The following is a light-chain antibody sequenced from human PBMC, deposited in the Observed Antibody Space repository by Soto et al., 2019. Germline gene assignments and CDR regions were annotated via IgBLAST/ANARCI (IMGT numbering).Light chain of an antibody. J-gene: IGKJ1*01. V-gene: IGKV3-15*01. CDR2: GAS. Sequence: EILMTQSPATLSVSPGERATLSCRASQSVRSNLAWYQQKPGQAPRLLIYGASTWATGIPARFSGSGSGTEFTLTISSLQSEDFEVYYCQQYNNWPWTFGQGTKVDIK. CDR3: QQYNNWPWT. CDR1: QSVRSN.